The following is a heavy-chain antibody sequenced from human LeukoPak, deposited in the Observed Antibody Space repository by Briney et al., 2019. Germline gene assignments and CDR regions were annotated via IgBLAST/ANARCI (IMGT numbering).Heavy chain of an antibody. CDR2: IKQDGSEI. CDR1: GFTLSSYW. J-gene: IGHJ4*02. V-gene: IGHV3-7*04. D-gene: IGHD4-23*01. CDR3: ARADYGGNLFFDY. Sequence: SGGSLRLSCAASGFTLSSYWMSWVRQAPGKGLEWVANIKQDGSEINYVDSVKGRFTISRDNAKNSMLLQMNSLRAEDTAVYYCARADYGGNLFFDYWGQGALATVSS.